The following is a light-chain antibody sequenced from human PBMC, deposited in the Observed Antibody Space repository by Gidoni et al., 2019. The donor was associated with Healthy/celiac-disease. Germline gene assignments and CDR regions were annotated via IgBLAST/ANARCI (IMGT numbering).Light chain of an antibody. CDR3: QQRTNWPLT. Sequence: EIVLTQSPATLSLSPGERATLSCRASQSVSSYLVWHQQKPGQAPRLLIYDASNGATGIPARFSGSGSGTDFTLTISSLEPEDFAVYYCQQRTNWPLTFGGGTKVEIK. CDR2: DAS. CDR1: QSVSSY. J-gene: IGKJ4*01. V-gene: IGKV3-11*01.